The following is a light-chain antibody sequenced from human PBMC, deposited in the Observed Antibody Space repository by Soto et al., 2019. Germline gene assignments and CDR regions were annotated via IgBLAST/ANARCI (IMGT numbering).Light chain of an antibody. Sequence: QSVLTQPASVSGSPGQSITISCTVTSSDVGGYNYVSWYQQQPGKAPKFMIYDVTNRPSGVSNRFSGSKSGMTAFLMISGLQAEDEDDYYFCSSTTSKIRQIVSGTGTKVNVL. CDR3: CSSTTSKIRQIV. CDR1: SSDVGGYNY. CDR2: DVT. V-gene: IGLV2-14*01. J-gene: IGLJ1*01.